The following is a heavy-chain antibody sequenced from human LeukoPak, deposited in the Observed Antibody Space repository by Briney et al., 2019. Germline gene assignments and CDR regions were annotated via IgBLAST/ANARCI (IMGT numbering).Heavy chain of an antibody. J-gene: IGHJ4*02. CDR3: ARWSPFDY. CDR1: GFIFTDYW. Sequence: GGSMRLSCAASGFIFTDYWMHWVRQAPGKELVWVARIRGDGRATTYADSVKGRFTISRDNGKNTLYLQMNSLRAEDTAVYYCARWSPFDYWGQGTLVTVSS. V-gene: IGHV3-74*01. CDR2: IRGDGRAT. D-gene: IGHD3-3*01.